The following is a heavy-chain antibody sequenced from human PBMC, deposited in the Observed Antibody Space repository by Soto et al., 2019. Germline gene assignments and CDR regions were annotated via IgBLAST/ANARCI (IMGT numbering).Heavy chain of an antibody. CDR3: ARNREGSDY. V-gene: IGHV1-2*02. Sequence: QVQLVQSGAEVKKPGASVKVSCKASGYTFTAYHLHWLRQAPGQGLEWMGWFNVRSGGANIAQKFQGRVPMTGDTSMSTAYMELSGLTSDDTAVYYCARNREGSDYWGQGTLVTVSS. CDR1: GYTFTAYH. CDR2: FNVRSGGA. J-gene: IGHJ4*02.